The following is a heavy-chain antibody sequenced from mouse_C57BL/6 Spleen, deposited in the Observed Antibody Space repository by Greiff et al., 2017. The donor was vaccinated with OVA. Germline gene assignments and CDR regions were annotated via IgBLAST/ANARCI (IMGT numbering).Heavy chain of an antibody. V-gene: IGHV7-1*01. J-gene: IGHJ1*03. D-gene: IGHD1-1*01. CDR1: GFNFSDFY. CDR2: SRNKANDYTT. CDR3: ARDAPHYYGSSYRYFDV. Sequence: EVQVVESGGGLVQSGRSLRLSCATSGFNFSDFYMEWVRQAPGKGLEWIAASRNKANDYTTEYSASVKGRFIVSRDTSQSILYLQMNALRAEDTAIYYCARDAPHYYGSSYRYFDVWGTGTTGTVSS.